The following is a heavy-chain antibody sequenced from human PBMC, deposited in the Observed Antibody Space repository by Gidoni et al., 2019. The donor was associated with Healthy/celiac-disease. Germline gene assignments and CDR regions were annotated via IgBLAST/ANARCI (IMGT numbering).Heavy chain of an antibody. J-gene: IGHJ4*02. CDR3: ARHVGMTGTTPDY. CDR1: GYSFTNYW. D-gene: IGHD1-7*01. V-gene: IGHV5-51*01. Sequence: EVQLVQSGAEVKKPGESLKISCKGSGYSFTNYWIGWVRQMPGKGLEWMGFIYIDDSDTRYSPSFQVQVTISADKSLSTAYLQWSSLKASDSAMYYCARHVGMTGTTPDYWGQGTLVTVSS. CDR2: IYIDDSDT.